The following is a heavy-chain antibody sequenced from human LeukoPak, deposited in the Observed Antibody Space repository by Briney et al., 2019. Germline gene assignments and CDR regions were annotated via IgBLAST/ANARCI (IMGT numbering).Heavy chain of an antibody. Sequence: SETLSLTCTVSGGSISSYYWSWIRQPPGKGLEWIGYIYYSGSTNYNPSLKSRVTISVDTSKNQFSLKLSSVTAADTAVYYCARAGVGIGNWFDPWGQGTLVTVSS. CDR1: GGSISSYY. J-gene: IGHJ5*02. CDR3: ARAGVGIGNWFDP. CDR2: IYYSGST. D-gene: IGHD1-1*01. V-gene: IGHV4-59*12.